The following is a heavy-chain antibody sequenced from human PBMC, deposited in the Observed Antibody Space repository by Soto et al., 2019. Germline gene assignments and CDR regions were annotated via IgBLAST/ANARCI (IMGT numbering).Heavy chain of an antibody. Sequence: QVQLVQSGAEVKKPGSSVKVSCKASGGTFSSYTISWGRQAPGQGLEWMGRIIPILGIANYAQKFQGRVTITADKSTSTAYMELSSLRSEDTAVYYCARDEGGAALRAFDLWGRGTLVTVSS. CDR1: GGTFSSYT. J-gene: IGHJ2*01. D-gene: IGHD3-16*01. CDR2: IIPILGIA. CDR3: ARDEGGAALRAFDL. V-gene: IGHV1-69*08.